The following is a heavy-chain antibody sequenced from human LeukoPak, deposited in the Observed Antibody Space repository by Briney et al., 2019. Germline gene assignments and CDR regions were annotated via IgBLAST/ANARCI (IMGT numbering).Heavy chain of an antibody. D-gene: IGHD3-9*01. V-gene: IGHV3-13*01. CDR3: ARAGYSYAFDI. CDR1: GFTFSSYD. CDR2: IGTAGDT. Sequence: GGSLRLSCAASGFTFSSYDMHWVRQATGKGLEWVPAIGTAGDTYYPGSVKGRFTISRENAKNSLYLQMNSLRAGDTAVYYCARAGYSYAFDIWGQGTMVTVSS. J-gene: IGHJ3*02.